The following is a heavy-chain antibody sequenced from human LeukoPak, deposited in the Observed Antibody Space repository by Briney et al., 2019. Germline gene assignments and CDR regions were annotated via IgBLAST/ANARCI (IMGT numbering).Heavy chain of an antibody. CDR1: GGSISSGGYS. Sequence: SQTLSLTCAVSGGSISSGGYSWSWIRQPPGKGLEWIGYIYHSGSTYYNPSLKSRVTISVDRSKNQFSLKLSSVTAAVTAVYYCARVGSDYGDYRSHFDYWGQGTLVTVSS. J-gene: IGHJ4*02. CDR2: IYHSGST. V-gene: IGHV4-30-2*01. D-gene: IGHD4-17*01. CDR3: ARVGSDYGDYRSHFDY.